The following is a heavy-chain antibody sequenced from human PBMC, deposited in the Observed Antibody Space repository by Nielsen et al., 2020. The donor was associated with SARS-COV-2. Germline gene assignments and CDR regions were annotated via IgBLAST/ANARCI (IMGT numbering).Heavy chain of an antibody. CDR2: MYSGGTS. Sequence: GESLKISCAASGFTVSDNYMSWVRQAPGKGLEWVSVMYSGGTSYYADSVKGRFTVSRDNSMNTLYLQMNSLRAEDTAVYYCARDSTYYYDSSGWGYFDYWGQGTLVTVSS. D-gene: IGHD3-22*01. V-gene: IGHV3-66*02. J-gene: IGHJ4*02. CDR3: ARDSTYYYDSSGWGYFDY. CDR1: GFTVSDNY.